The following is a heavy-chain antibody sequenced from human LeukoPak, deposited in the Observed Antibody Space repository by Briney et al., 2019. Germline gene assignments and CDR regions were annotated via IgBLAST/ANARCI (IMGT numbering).Heavy chain of an antibody. CDR2: IRYDGSNK. CDR3: AKDTQTYYYDSSGYYWGDFDY. J-gene: IGHJ4*02. V-gene: IGHV3-30*02. Sequence: GGSLRLSCAASGFTFSSYGMHWVRQAPGKGLEWVAFIRYDGSNKYYADSVKGRFTISRDNSKNTLYLQMNSLRAEDTAVYYFAKDTQTYYYDSSGYYWGDFDYWGQGTLVTVSS. CDR1: GFTFSSYG. D-gene: IGHD3-22*01.